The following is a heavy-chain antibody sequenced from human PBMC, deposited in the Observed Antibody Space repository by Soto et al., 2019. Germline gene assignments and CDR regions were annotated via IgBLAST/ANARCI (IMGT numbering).Heavy chain of an antibody. J-gene: IGHJ3*02. Sequence: GGSLRLSCAASGFTFSSYAMSWVRQAPGKGLEWVSAISGSGGSTYYADSVKGRFTIARDNSKNTLYLQMNSLRAEDTAVYDCAKDGGDCANGVCYTAFDIWGQGTMVTVSS. D-gene: IGHD2-8*01. CDR3: AKDGGDCANGVCYTAFDI. CDR1: GFTFSSYA. CDR2: ISGSGGST. V-gene: IGHV3-23*01.